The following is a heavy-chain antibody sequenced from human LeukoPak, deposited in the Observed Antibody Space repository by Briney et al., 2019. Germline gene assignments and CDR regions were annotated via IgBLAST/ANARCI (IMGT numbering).Heavy chain of an antibody. CDR1: GGSISSGGYS. Sequence: PSETLSLTCAVSGGSISSGGYSWSWIRQPPGKGLEWIGYIYHSGSTYYNPSLKSRVTISVDRSKNQFSLKLSSVTAADTAVYYCARSRGSKNTSEYFQHWGQGTLVTVSS. D-gene: IGHD2/OR15-2a*01. CDR2: IYHSGST. V-gene: IGHV4-30-2*01. CDR3: ARSRGSKNTSEYFQH. J-gene: IGHJ1*01.